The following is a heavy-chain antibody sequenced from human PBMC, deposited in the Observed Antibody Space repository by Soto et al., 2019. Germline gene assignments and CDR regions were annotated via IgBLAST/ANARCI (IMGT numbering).Heavy chain of an antibody. CDR2: ISGSGGST. V-gene: IGHV3-23*01. Sequence: GGSLRLSCAASGFTFSSYAMSWVRQAPGKGLEWVSAISGSGGSTYYADSVKGRFTISRDNSKNTLYLQMNSLRAEDTAVYYCAKCPVGQWPVRYYFDYWGQGTLVTVSS. CDR3: AKCPVGQWPVRYYFDY. D-gene: IGHD6-19*01. J-gene: IGHJ4*02. CDR1: GFTFSSYA.